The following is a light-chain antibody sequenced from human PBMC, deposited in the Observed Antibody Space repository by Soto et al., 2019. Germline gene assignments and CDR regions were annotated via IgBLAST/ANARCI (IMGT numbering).Light chain of an antibody. V-gene: IGLV1-44*01. J-gene: IGLJ2*01. CDR1: SSNIGSNI. CDR2: NND. CDR3: SSWDASLNAIL. Sequence: QSVLSQPPSASGTPGQRVTISCSGRSSNIGSNIVNWYQQLPGTSPKLLIYNNDQRPSGVPDRFSGSKSGTSASLAISVLQSEDEADYYCSSWDASLNAILFGGGTKLTVL.